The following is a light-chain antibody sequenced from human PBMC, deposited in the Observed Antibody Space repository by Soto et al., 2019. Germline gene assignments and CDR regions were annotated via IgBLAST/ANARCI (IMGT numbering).Light chain of an antibody. V-gene: IGLV2-14*01. CDR3: RSFTTNXFYV. Sequence: QSALTQPTSVSGSPVQSITISCTGNSNDICAYNYFSWYQQHPGKAPRLLIHGVRNRPSGISSRFSASKSGLTASLTISGLQAEDEADYYCRSFTTNXFYVVGPGTKVXV. CDR2: GVR. J-gene: IGLJ1*01. CDR1: SNDICAYNY.